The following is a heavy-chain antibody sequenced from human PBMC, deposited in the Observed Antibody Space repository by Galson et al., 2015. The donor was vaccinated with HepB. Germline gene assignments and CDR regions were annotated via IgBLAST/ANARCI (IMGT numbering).Heavy chain of an antibody. Sequence: SLRLSCAASGFTFSSYAMHWVRQAPGKGLEWVAVISYDGSNKYYADSVKGRFTISRDNSKNTLYLQMNSLRAEDTAVYYCARVRTTVVGATETDYWGQGTLVTVSS. J-gene: IGHJ4*02. CDR3: ARVRTTVVGATETDY. D-gene: IGHD1-26*01. CDR1: GFTFSSYA. V-gene: IGHV3-30-3*01. CDR2: ISYDGSNK.